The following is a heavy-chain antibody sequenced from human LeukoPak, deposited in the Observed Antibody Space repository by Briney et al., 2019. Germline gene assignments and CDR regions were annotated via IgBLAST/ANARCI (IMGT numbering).Heavy chain of an antibody. D-gene: IGHD1-26*01. CDR3: ARDKYSGSYSPPYYFDY. CDR1: GGSFSGYY. J-gene: IGHJ4*02. Sequence: SETLSLTCAVYGGSFSGYYWSWIRQPPGKGLEWIGEINHSGSTNYNPSLKSRVTISVDTSKNQFSLKLSSVTAADTAVYYCARDKYSGSYSPPYYFDYWGQGTLVTVSS. CDR2: INHSGST. V-gene: IGHV4-34*01.